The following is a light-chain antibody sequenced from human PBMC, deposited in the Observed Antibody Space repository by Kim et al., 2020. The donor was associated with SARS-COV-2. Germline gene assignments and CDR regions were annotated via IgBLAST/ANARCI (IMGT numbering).Light chain of an antibody. CDR1: SSDVGLYNY. Sequence: QSALTQPRSVSGSPGQSVTISCTGTSSDVGLYNYVSWYQQHQGKAPKLMIYDVTERPSGVPDRFSASKSDNTASLTISGLQAEDEADYYCCSYAGSPPYVFATGTKFTVL. CDR3: CSYAGSPPYV. V-gene: IGLV2-11*01. CDR2: DVT. J-gene: IGLJ1*01.